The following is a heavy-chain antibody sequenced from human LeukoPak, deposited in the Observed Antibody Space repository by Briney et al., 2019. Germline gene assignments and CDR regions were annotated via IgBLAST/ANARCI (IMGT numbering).Heavy chain of an antibody. CDR3: ARTGVVVAALERGVANWFDP. CDR1: GFTFSGYW. Sequence: GGSLRLSCAASGFTFSGYWMNWVRQAPGKGLEWVANIKQDGSEKDYVDSVKGRFTISRDNAKNSLYLQMNSLRAEDTAVYYCARTGVVVAALERGVANWFDPWGQGTRVTVSS. J-gene: IGHJ5*02. V-gene: IGHV3-7*01. CDR2: IKQDGSEK. D-gene: IGHD2-15*01.